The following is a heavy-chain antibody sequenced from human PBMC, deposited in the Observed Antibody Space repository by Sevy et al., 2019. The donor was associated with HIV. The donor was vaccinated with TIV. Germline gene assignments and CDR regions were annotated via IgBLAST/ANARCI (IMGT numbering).Heavy chain of an antibody. D-gene: IGHD3-22*01. CDR2: IIPIFGTA. Sequence: ASVKVSCKASGGTFSSYAISWVRQAHGQGLEWMGGIIPIFGTANYAQKFQGRVTITADESTSTAYMELSSLRSEDTAVYYCARGEITYYYDSSGSEYFQHWGQGTLVTVSS. CDR3: ARGEITYYYDSSGSEYFQH. CDR1: GGTFSSYA. V-gene: IGHV1-69*13. J-gene: IGHJ1*01.